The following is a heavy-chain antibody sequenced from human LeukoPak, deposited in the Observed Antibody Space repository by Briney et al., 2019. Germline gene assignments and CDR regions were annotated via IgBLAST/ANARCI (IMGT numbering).Heavy chain of an antibody. Sequence: SETLSLTCTVSGGSISSYYWSWIRQPPGRGLEWIGYIYYSGSTYYNPSLKSRVTISVDTSKNQFSLKLSSVTAADTAVYYCARGASFLEWLSGAFDIWGQGTMVTVSS. J-gene: IGHJ3*02. V-gene: IGHV4-59*08. CDR3: ARGASFLEWLSGAFDI. CDR1: GGSISSYY. D-gene: IGHD3-3*01. CDR2: IYYSGST.